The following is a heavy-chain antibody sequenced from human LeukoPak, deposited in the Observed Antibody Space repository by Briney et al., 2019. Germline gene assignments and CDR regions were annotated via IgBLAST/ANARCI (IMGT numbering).Heavy chain of an antibody. J-gene: IGHJ6*03. CDR2: INTNTGNP. CDR1: GYTFSNYD. D-gene: IGHD3-9*01. V-gene: IGHV7-4-1*02. Sequence: GASVKVSCKASGYTFSNYDMNWVRQAPGQGLEWMGWINTNTGNPTYAQGFTGRFVFSLDTSVSTAYLQISSLKAEDTAVYYCARSQDYDILTGYYLYYYYYYMDVWGKGTTVTVSS. CDR3: ARSQDYDILTGYYLYYYYYYMDV.